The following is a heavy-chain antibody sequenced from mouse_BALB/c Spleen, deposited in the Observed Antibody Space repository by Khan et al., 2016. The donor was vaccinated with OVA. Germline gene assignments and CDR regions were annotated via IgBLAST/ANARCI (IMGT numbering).Heavy chain of an antibody. J-gene: IGHJ2*01. CDR3: AREEALYYFDN. D-gene: IGHD3-2*02. V-gene: IGHV1-76*01. Sequence: VELVESGAELVRPGASVKLSCKTSGYIFTSYWIHWVKQRPGQGLEWIARIYPGTDNTYYNEKFKDKATLTADKSSSTAYMQLSSLKSEDSAVYFSAREEALYYFDNWGQGTTLTVSS. CDR2: IYPGTDNT. CDR1: GYIFTSYW.